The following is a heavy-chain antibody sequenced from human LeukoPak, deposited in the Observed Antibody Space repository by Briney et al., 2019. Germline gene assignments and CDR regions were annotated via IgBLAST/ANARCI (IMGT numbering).Heavy chain of an antibody. Sequence: ASVKVSCKASGGTFSSYAISWVRQAPGQGLEWMGGIIPIFGTANYAQKFQGRVTITTDESTSTAYMELSSLRSEDTAVYYCASPDFWSGYYTLDYWGQGTLVTVSS. J-gene: IGHJ4*02. V-gene: IGHV1-69*05. CDR2: IIPIFGTA. CDR3: ASPDFWSGYYTLDY. D-gene: IGHD3-3*01. CDR1: GGTFSSYA.